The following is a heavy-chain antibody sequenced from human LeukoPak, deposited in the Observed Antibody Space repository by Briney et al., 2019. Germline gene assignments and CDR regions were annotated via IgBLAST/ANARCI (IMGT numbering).Heavy chain of an antibody. V-gene: IGHV4-39*07. CDR3: ATVSTTDYYYYYMDV. D-gene: IGHD2-2*01. CDR2: IYYSGST. Sequence: PSETLSLTCTVSGGSISSSSYYWGWIRQPPGKGLEWIGSIYYSGSTYYNPSLKSRVTISVDPSKNQFSLKLSSVTAADTAVYYCATVSTTDYYYYYMDVWGKGTTVTVSS. J-gene: IGHJ6*03. CDR1: GGSISSSSYY.